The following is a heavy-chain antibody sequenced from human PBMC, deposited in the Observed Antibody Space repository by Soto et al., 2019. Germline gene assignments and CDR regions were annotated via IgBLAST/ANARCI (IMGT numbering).Heavy chain of an antibody. V-gene: IGHV3-30*04. CDR3: ERAGGYKLGSDALDI. CDR1: GFTFSSYA. D-gene: IGHD1-20*01. CDR2: ISYDGSNK. Sequence: GGSLRLSCAASGFTFSSYAMHWVRQAPGKGLEWVAVISYDGSNKYYADSVKGRFTITRDNSKNTLYLQMNSLRAEDTAVYYCERAGGYKLGSDALDIWGPGTMANVSS. J-gene: IGHJ3*02.